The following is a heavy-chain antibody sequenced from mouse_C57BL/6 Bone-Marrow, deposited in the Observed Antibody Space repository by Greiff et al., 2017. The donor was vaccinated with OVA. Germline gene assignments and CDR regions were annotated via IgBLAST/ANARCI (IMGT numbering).Heavy chain of an antibody. J-gene: IGHJ2*01. CDR2: INPNNGGT. CDR1: GYTFTDYY. Sequence: VQLQQSGPELVKPGASVKISCKASGYTFTDYYMNWVKQSHGKSLEWIGDINPNNGGTSYNQKFKGKATLTVDKSSSTAYMELRSLTSEDSAVYYCASPNYYGSSYGNFDYWDQGTTLTVSS. V-gene: IGHV1-26*01. CDR3: ASPNYYGSSYGNFDY. D-gene: IGHD1-1*01.